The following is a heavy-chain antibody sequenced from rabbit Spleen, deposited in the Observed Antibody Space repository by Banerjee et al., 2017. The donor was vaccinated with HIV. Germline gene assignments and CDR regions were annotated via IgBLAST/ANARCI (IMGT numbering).Heavy chain of an antibody. CDR1: GFTVSSVYW. D-gene: IGHD8-1*01. CDR3: ARDSGTSFSSYGMDL. J-gene: IGHJ6*01. Sequence: QELLVESGGGLVKPGASLTLTCTASGFTVSSVYWICWVRQAPGKGLEWIGFIYTGNGKNYYASWAKGRFTISKTSSTTVTLQMTSLTAGDTATYFCARDSGTSFSSYGMDLWGPGTLVTVS. V-gene: IGHV1S45*01. CDR2: IYTGNGKN.